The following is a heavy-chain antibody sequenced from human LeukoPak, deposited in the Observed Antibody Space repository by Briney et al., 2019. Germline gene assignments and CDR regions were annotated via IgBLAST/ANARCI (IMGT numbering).Heavy chain of an antibody. CDR3: ASALDGFDY. CDR2: IYYSGST. CDR1: GGSISSYY. D-gene: IGHD3/OR15-3a*01. Sequence: SETLSLTCTVSGGSISSYYWSWTRQPPGKGLEWIGYIYYSGSTNYNPSLKSRVTTSVDTSKNQFSLKLSSVTAADTAVYYCASALDGFDYWGQGTLVTVSS. J-gene: IGHJ4*02. V-gene: IGHV4-59*01.